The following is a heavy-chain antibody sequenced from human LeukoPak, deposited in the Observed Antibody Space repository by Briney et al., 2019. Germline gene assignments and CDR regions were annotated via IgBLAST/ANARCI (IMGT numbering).Heavy chain of an antibody. CDR3: ARPLHDYGDYDSGY. CDR2: IYYSGST. D-gene: IGHD4-17*01. CDR1: GGSISSYY. J-gene: IGHJ4*02. V-gene: IGHV4-59*08. Sequence: SETLSLTCTVSGGSISSYYWSWIRQPPGKGLEWIGYIYYSGSTNYNPSLKSRVTISVDTSKNQFSLKLSSVTAADTAVYYCARPLHDYGDYDSGYWGQGTLVTVSS.